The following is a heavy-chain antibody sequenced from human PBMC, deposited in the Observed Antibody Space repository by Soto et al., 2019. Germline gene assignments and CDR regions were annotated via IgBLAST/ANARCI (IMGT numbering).Heavy chain of an antibody. CDR1: GFTFSIYA. D-gene: IGHD3-16*01. CDR3: ARGLITFGGVKY. J-gene: IGHJ4*02. CDR2: ISSDGSKE. V-gene: IGHV3-30-3*01. Sequence: PGGSLRLSCAASGFTFSIYAMHWVRQSPGKGLEWVAVISSDGSKEHYADSVKGRFSISRDNFKNTLFLQMSSLGPEDSAVYYCARGLITFGGVKYWGQGTQVTVSS.